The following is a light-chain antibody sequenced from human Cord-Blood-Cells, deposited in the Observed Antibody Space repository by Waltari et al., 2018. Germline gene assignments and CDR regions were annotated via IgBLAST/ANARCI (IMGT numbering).Light chain of an antibody. CDR2: LGS. Sequence: MVMTQSPLSLPVTPGEPASIPCRSSQSLLHSNGYNYLDWYLQKPGQSPQLLIYLGSNRASGVPDRFSGSGSGTDFTLKISRVEAEDVGVYYCMQALQTPPWTFGQGTKVEIK. J-gene: IGKJ1*01. CDR1: QSLLHSNGYNY. V-gene: IGKV2-28*01. CDR3: MQALQTPPWT.